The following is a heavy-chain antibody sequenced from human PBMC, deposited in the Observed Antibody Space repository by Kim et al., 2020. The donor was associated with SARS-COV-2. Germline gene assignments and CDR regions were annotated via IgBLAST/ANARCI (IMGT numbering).Heavy chain of an antibody. J-gene: IGHJ3*02. CDR3: ARVTYYYDTKTVGVHAFYI. V-gene: IGHV4-59*01. CDR1: GGSISSYY. CDR2: IYYSGST. Sequence: SETLSLTCTVSGGSISSYYWSWIRQPPGKGLEWIGYIYYSGSTNYNASLKSRVTISVDTSKNQFSLKLSSVTAADTAVYYCARVTYYYDTKTVGVHAFYIWGQGTMVTVSS. D-gene: IGHD3-22*01.